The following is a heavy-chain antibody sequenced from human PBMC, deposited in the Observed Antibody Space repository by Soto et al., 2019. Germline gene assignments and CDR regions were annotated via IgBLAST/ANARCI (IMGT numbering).Heavy chain of an antibody. J-gene: IGHJ6*03. Sequence: PSETLSLTCTVSGGSISSYYWSWIRQPPGKGLEWIGYIYYSGSTNYNPSLKSRVTISVDTSKNQFSLKLSSVTAADTAVYYCASIAARQSDYYYYYYMDVWGKGTTVTVSS. D-gene: IGHD6-6*01. CDR1: GGSISSYY. V-gene: IGHV4-59*08. CDR2: IYYSGST. CDR3: ASIAARQSDYYYYYYMDV.